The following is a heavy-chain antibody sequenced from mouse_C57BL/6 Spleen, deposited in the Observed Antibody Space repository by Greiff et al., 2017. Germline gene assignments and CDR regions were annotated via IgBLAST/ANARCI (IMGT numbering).Heavy chain of an antibody. CDR3: ARVDYLYYFDY. CDR2: ISDGGSYT. Sequence: DVMLVESGGGLVKPGGSLKLSCAASGFTFSSYAMSWVRQTPEKRLEWVATISDGGSYTYYPDNVKGRFTISRDNAKNNLYLQMSHLKSEDTAMYYCARVDYLYYFDYWGQGTTLTVSS. D-gene: IGHD2-4*01. CDR1: GFTFSSYA. V-gene: IGHV5-4*03. J-gene: IGHJ2*01.